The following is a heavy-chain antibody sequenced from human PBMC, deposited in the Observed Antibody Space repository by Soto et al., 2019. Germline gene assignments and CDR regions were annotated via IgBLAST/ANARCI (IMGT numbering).Heavy chain of an antibody. CDR3: ARVENSYDYIWGSYRFAFDI. Sequence: ASVKVSCTASGYTFTSYDINWVRQATGQGLEWMGWMNPNSGNTGYAQKFQGRVTMTRNTSISTAYMELSSLRSEDTAVYYCARVENSYDYIWGSYRFAFDIWGQGTMVTVSS. V-gene: IGHV1-8*01. CDR2: MNPNSGNT. CDR1: GYTFTSYD. J-gene: IGHJ3*02. D-gene: IGHD3-16*02.